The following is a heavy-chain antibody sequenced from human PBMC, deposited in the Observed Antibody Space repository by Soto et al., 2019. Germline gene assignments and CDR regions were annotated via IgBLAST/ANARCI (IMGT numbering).Heavy chain of an antibody. Sequence: NPSQTLSLTCAISGDSVSSNSAAWNWIRQSPSRGLEWLGRTYYRSKWYNDYAVSVKSRITINPDTSKNQFSLQLNSVTPEDTAVYYCARSPLGATVTYAAFDIWGQGTMVTVSS. V-gene: IGHV6-1*01. CDR3: ARSPLGATVTYAAFDI. D-gene: IGHD4-17*01. CDR1: GDSVSSNSAA. J-gene: IGHJ3*02. CDR2: TYYRSKWYN.